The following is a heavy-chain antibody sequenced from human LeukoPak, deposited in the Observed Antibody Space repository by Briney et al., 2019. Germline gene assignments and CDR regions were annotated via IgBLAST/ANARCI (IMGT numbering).Heavy chain of an antibody. Sequence: PGGSLRLSCAASGFTFSSYSMNWVRRAPGKGLEWVSYISSSSSTIYYADSVKGRFTISRDNTKNSLYTQMNSLRAEDTAVYYCARDTGYYYDSSGYDDAFDIWGQGTMVTVSS. V-gene: IGHV3-48*04. D-gene: IGHD3-22*01. CDR2: ISSSSSTI. J-gene: IGHJ3*02. CDR3: ARDTGYYYDSSGYDDAFDI. CDR1: GFTFSSYS.